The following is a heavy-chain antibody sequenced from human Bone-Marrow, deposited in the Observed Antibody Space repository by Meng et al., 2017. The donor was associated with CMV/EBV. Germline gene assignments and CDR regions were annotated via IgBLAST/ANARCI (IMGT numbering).Heavy chain of an antibody. Sequence: ASGFTFSSCSMHWVRQDPGEGLEWVSRINHDGSSRIYADSVKGRFTISRDNAKNTLYLQMNSLRVEDTGVYYCARRNSSGSFSIDFWGQGTLVTVSS. CDR1: GFTFSSCS. V-gene: IGHV3-74*01. CDR3: ARRNSSGSFSIDF. CDR2: INHDGSSR. D-gene: IGHD6-25*01. J-gene: IGHJ4*02.